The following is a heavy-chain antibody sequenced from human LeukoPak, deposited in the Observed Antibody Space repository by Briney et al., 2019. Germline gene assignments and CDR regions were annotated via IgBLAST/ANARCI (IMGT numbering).Heavy chain of an antibody. D-gene: IGHD6-19*01. V-gene: IGHV4-39*01. J-gene: IGHJ3*02. CDR3: ARLTPVAGNAFDI. CDR1: GGSISNSSYY. CDR2: IYYSGST. Sequence: SETLSLTCTVSGGSISNSSYYWGWIRQPPGKGLEWIGSIYYSGSTYYNPSLKSRVTISVDTSKNQFSLKLSSVTAADTAVYYCARLTPVAGNAFDIWGQGTMVTVSS.